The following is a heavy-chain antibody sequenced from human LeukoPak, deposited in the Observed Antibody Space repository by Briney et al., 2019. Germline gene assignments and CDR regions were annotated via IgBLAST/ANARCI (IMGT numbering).Heavy chain of an antibody. J-gene: IGHJ6*03. Sequence: SETLSLTCAVYGGSFSGYYWSWIRQPPGKGLEWIGEINHSGSTNYNPSLKSRVTISVDTSKNQFSLKLSSVTAADTAVYYCAREGGSSWYSRDFYYIDVWGKGTTVTVSS. CDR3: AREGGSSWYSRDFYYIDV. CDR1: GGSFSGYY. CDR2: INHSGST. V-gene: IGHV4-34*01. D-gene: IGHD6-13*01.